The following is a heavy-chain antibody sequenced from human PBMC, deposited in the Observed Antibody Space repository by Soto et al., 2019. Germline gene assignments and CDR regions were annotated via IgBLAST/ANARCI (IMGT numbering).Heavy chain of an antibody. CDR1: GFNFENYA. CDR3: AKDKSTGEYSYYRYMDV. CDR2: ISRNSGQL. V-gene: IGHV3-9*01. J-gene: IGHJ6*03. Sequence: EVLLVESGGGLVQPDRPLRLSCEASGFNFENYAMHWVRQAPGKGLEWVSAISRNSGQLDYAGSVRGRFTISRDNGKNSLYLEMNSLRPDDTALYFCAKDKSTGEYSYYRYMDVWGRGTTVIVSS. D-gene: IGHD4-17*01.